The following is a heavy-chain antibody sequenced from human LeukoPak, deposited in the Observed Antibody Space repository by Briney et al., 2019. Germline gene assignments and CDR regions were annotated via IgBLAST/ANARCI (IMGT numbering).Heavy chain of an antibody. CDR2: INHSGST. Sequence: PETLSLTCAVYGGSFSGYYWSWIRQPPGKGLEWIGEINHSGSTNYNPSLKSRVTISVDTSKNQFSLKLSSVTAADTAVYYCARRRKSGSGAAFDIWGQGTTVTVSS. D-gene: IGHD6-19*01. V-gene: IGHV4-34*01. CDR3: ARRRKSGSGAAFDI. CDR1: GGSFSGYY. J-gene: IGHJ3*02.